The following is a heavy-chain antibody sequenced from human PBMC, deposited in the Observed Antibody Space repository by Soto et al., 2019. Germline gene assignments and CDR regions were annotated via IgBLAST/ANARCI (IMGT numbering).Heavy chain of an antibody. CDR3: ASGIRDYSMDF. CDR2: IYPGDSDT. V-gene: IGHV5-51*01. Sequence: QMPGKGLEWMASIYPGDSDTKYSPSFRGQVTISADKSIRTAYLQWSSLKASDTALYYAASGIRDYSMDFWGQGTRVTVSS. D-gene: IGHD3-16*01. J-gene: IGHJ4*02.